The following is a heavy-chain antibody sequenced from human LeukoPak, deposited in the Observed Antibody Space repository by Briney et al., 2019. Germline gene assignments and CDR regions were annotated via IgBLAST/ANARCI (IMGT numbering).Heavy chain of an antibody. V-gene: IGHV3-48*01. CDR3: AKNSGNYVYFDY. CDR2: ISGSSGII. CDR1: GFTFNTYT. J-gene: IGHJ4*02. Sequence: GGSLRLSCAASGFTFNTYTMNWVRQAPGKGLEWVSYISGSSGIIDYADSVRGRFTISRDNAKNSLYLQMNSLRAEDTAVYYCAKNSGNYVYFDYWGQGTLVTVSS. D-gene: IGHD1-7*01.